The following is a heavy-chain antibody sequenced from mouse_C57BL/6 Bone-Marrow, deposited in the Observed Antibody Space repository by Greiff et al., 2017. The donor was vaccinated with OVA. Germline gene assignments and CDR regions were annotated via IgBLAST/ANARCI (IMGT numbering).Heavy chain of an antibody. CDR3: ARWDYYGYYLDY. CDR2: INPSNGGT. CDR1: GYTFTSYW. D-gene: IGHD1-1*01. Sequence: QVQLQQPGTELVKPGASVKLSCKASGYTFTSYWMHWVKQRPGQGLEWIGNINPSNGGTNYNEKFKSKATLTVDKSSSTAYMQLSSLTSEDSAVYYGARWDYYGYYLDYWGQGTTLTVSS. V-gene: IGHV1-53*01. J-gene: IGHJ2*01.